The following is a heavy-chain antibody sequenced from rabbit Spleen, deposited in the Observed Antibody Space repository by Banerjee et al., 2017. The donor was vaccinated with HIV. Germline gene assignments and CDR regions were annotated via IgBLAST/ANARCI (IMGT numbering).Heavy chain of an antibody. CDR3: ATNAAVISYLPL. CDR2: IDTNNGDT. D-gene: IGHD8-1*01. Sequence: LEESGGGLVKPGGTLTLTCTVSGFSFSSNWICWVRQAPGKGLEWIACIDTNNGDTDYANWPKGRFTISKTSSTTVDLKLTNLTAADTATYFCATNAAVISYLPLWGQGTLVTVS. V-gene: IGHV1S45*01. CDR1: GFSFSSNW. J-gene: IGHJ4*01.